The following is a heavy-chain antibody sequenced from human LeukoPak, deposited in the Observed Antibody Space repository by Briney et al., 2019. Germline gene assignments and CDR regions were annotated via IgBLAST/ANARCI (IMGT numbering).Heavy chain of an antibody. V-gene: IGHV5-51*01. CDR1: GYSFTSYW. J-gene: IGHJ6*02. CDR2: IYPGDSDT. CDR3: ARQRGCSSTSCYGMDV. Sequence: GESLKISCKGSGYSFTSYWIGWVRQMPGKGLEWMGIIYPGDSDTRYSPSFQGQVTISADKSISTAYLQWSSLKASDTAMYYCARQRGCSSTSCYGMDVWGRGTTVTVSS. D-gene: IGHD2-2*01.